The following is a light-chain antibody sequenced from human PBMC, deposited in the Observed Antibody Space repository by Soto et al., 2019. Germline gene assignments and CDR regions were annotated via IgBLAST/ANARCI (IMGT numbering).Light chain of an antibody. CDR2: DVS. J-gene: IGLJ2*01. CDR3: SSYTVINLLV. CDR1: SSDVGGYNY. Sequence: QSVLTQPASVSGSPGQSITISCTGTSSDVGGYNYVSWYQQHSGKAPKLIIFDVSNRPSGVSNRFSGSKSGNTASLTISGLQAEDEADYYCSSYTVINLLVFGGGTKVTVL. V-gene: IGLV2-14*01.